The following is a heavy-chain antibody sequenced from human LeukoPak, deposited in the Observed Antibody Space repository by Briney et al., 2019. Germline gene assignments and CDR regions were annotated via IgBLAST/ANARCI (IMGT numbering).Heavy chain of an antibody. CDR1: GYTFTGYY. CDR3: ARVGYYYDSSGYYVTLSTFDY. Sequence: ASVKVSCKASGYTFTGYYMHWVRQAPGQGLEWMGWIKPNSGGTNYAQKFQGRVTMTRDTSISTAYMELSRLRSDDTAVYYCARVGYYYDSSGYYVTLSTFDYWGQGTLVTVSS. CDR2: IKPNSGGT. J-gene: IGHJ4*02. V-gene: IGHV1-2*02. D-gene: IGHD3-22*01.